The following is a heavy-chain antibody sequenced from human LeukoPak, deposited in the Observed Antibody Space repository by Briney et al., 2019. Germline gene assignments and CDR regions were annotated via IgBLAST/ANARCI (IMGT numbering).Heavy chain of an antibody. CDR2: IIPIFGTA. CDR3: ARGLLAAPDAFDI. CDR1: GGTFSSYA. J-gene: IGHJ3*02. Sequence: SVKFSCKASGGTFSSYAISWVRQAPGQGLEWMGGIIPIFGTANYAQKLQGRVTMTTHTSTSTAYMELRSLRSDDTAVYYCARGLLAAPDAFDIWGQGTMVTVSS. V-gene: IGHV1-69*05. D-gene: IGHD6-6*01.